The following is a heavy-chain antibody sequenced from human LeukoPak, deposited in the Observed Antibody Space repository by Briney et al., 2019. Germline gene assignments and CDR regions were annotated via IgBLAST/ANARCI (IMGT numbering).Heavy chain of an antibody. D-gene: IGHD3-16*01. V-gene: IGHV5-10-1*01. J-gene: IGHJ3*01. Sequence: GESLRISCKGSGYSFTTYWISWVRQMPGKGLEWMGRVDPSDSYTNYSPSFQGHVTISADTSISTAYLKWSSLKASDTAMYYCAKWGAGGDFDVWGQGTMVTVSS. CDR1: GYSFTTYW. CDR3: AKWGAGGDFDV. CDR2: VDPSDSYT.